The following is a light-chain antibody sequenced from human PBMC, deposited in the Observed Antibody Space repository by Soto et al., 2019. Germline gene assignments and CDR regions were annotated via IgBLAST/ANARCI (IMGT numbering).Light chain of an antibody. CDR1: KGISSW. J-gene: IGKJ5*01. CDR3: QQANSFPFT. CDR2: AAS. V-gene: IGKV1-12*01. Sequence: DIQMTQSPSSVSASVGDRVTITCRASKGISSWLAWYQQKPGKAPKLLIYAASSLHTGVLSRYRASRSGTVFPRTLSSLQPEDFATSDCQQANSFPFTCDQGTRLECK.